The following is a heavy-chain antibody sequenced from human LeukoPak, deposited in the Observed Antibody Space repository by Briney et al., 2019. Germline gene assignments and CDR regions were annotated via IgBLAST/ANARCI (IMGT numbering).Heavy chain of an antibody. D-gene: IGHD3-10*01. CDR3: ARGSLTWFGEPLADY. J-gene: IGHJ4*02. Sequence: ASVKVSCKASGYTFTSYDINWVRQAPGQGLEWVGWMNPNSGNTGYAQKFQGRVTMTRNTSISTAYMELSSLRSEDTAVYYCARGSLTWFGEPLADYWGQGTLVTVSS. CDR1: GYTFTSYD. CDR2: MNPNSGNT. V-gene: IGHV1-8*01.